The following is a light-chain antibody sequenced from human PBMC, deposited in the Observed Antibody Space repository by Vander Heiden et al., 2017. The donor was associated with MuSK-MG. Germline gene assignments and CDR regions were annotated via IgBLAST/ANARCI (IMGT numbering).Light chain of an antibody. CDR1: SSHIGAGYD. CDR3: QSYDSSLSGSVV. Sequence: SVLTHPPSVSGAPGPRVTISCTGSSSHIGAGYDVHWYQQLPGTAPKLLIYGNSNRPSGVPDRFSGSKSGTSASLAITGLQAEDEADYYCQSYDSSLSGSVVFGGGTKLTVL. CDR2: GNS. V-gene: IGLV1-40*01. J-gene: IGLJ2*01.